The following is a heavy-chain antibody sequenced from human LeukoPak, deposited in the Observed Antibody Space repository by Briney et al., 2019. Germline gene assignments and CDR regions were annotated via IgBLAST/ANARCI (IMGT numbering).Heavy chain of an antibody. CDR1: GFTFSNYE. V-gene: IGHV3-48*03. Sequence: AGGSLRLSCAASGFTFSNYEMNWVRQAPEKGLEWISYISSRSSVIYYADSVKGRFTISRDNAKSSLDLQMKSLRAEDTAVYYCAKDPDCTSGICYTFFDYWGQGTLVTVSS. J-gene: IGHJ4*02. CDR3: AKDPDCTSGICYTFFDY. D-gene: IGHD2-8*01. CDR2: ISSRSSVI.